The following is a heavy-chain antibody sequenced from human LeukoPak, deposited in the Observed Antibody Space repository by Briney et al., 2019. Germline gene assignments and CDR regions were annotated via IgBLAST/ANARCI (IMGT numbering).Heavy chain of an antibody. CDR2: INTNTGNP. J-gene: IGHJ4*02. CDR3: ARAIAAAGNEGFDY. D-gene: IGHD6-13*01. CDR1: GYTFTTYA. V-gene: IGHV7-4-1*02. Sequence: GASVKVSCKASGYTFTTYAMNWVRQAPGQGLEWMGWINTNTGNPTYAQGFTGRFVFSLDTSVSTAYLQISSLKAEDTAVYYCARAIAAAGNEGFDYWGQGTLVTVSS.